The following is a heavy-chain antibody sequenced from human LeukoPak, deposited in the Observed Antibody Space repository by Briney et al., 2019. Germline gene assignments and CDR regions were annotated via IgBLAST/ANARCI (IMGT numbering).Heavy chain of an antibody. J-gene: IGHJ6*03. CDR2: IYYSGST. CDR1: GGSISSHY. D-gene: IGHD2-2*01. V-gene: IGHV4-59*11. Sequence: SETLSLTCTVSGGSISSHYWSWIRQPPGKGLEWIGYIYYSGSTNYNPSLKSRVTISVDTSKNQFSLKLSSVTAADTAVYYCARGIVVVPADTRDYYYYMDVWGKGTTVTVSS. CDR3: ARGIVVVPADTRDYYYYMDV.